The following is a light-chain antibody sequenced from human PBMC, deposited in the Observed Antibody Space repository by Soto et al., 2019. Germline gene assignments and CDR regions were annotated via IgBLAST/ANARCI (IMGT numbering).Light chain of an antibody. CDR1: SSDVGGYNY. V-gene: IGLV2-14*01. Sequence: QSVLTQPASVFGSPGQSITISCTGTSSDVGGYNYVSWYQQHPGKAPKLIIYDVSNRPSGVSNRFYGSKSGNTASLTIYGLQAEDEADYYCSSYTSSSTLYVFGTGTKVTVL. CDR3: SSYTSSSTLYV. J-gene: IGLJ1*01. CDR2: DVS.